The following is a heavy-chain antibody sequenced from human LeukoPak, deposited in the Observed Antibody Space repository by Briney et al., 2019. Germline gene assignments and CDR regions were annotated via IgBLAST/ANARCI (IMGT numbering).Heavy chain of an antibody. V-gene: IGHV3-74*01. CDR2: SKADGSST. CDR1: GFIFSNQW. Sequence: GGSLRLTCAASGFIFSNQWMHWVRQAPGKGLVWVSRSKADGSSTTYADSVKGRFTISRDNAKDTLYLQMNSLTAEDTAVYYCARSDWFAPWGQGPLVTVSS. J-gene: IGHJ5*02. CDR3: ARSDWFAP.